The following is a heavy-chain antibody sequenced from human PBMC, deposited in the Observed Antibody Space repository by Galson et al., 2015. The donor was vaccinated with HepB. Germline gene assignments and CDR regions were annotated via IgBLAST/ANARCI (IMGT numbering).Heavy chain of an antibody. V-gene: IGHV1-69*13. CDR3: ARVRHHYDSSGCFDY. J-gene: IGHJ4*02. CDR2: IIPIFGTA. CDR1: GGTFSRYA. Sequence: SVKVSCKASGGTFSRYAISWVRQAPGQGLEWMGGIIPIFGTANYAQKFQGRVTITADESTSTAYMELSSLRSEDTAVYYCARVRHHYDSSGCFDYWGQGTLVTVSS. D-gene: IGHD3-22*01.